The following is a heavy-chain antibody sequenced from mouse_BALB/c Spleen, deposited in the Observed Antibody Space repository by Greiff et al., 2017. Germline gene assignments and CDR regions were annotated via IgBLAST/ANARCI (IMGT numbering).Heavy chain of an antibody. CDR2: ISYSGST. J-gene: IGHJ2*01. Sequence: EVMLVESGPGLVKPSQSLSLTCTVTGYSITSDYAWNWIRQFPGNKLEWMGYISYSGSTSYNPSLKSRISITRDTSKNQFFLQLNSVTTEDTATYYCARAPFYGNYDFDYWGQGTTLTVSS. D-gene: IGHD2-10*01. CDR1: GYSITSDYA. V-gene: IGHV3-2*02. CDR3: ARAPFYGNYDFDY.